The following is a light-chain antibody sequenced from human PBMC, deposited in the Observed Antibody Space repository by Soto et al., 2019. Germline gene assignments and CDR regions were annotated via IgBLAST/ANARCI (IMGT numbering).Light chain of an antibody. CDR2: EVT. J-gene: IGLJ3*02. Sequence: QSALTQPASVSGSPGQSITISCTGTSSDIGGYDYVSWYQQHPDKAPQLIIYEVTNRPSGVSNRFSGSKSGYTASLTISGLLAEDEADYYCGSYPGSRSWVFGGGTKLTVL. CDR1: SSDIGGYDY. V-gene: IGLV2-14*01. CDR3: GSYPGSRSWV.